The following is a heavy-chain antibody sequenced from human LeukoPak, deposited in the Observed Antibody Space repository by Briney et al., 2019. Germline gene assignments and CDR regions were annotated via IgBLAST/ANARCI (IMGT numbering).Heavy chain of an antibody. CDR3: AGRYSYAQDY. Sequence: PSETLSLTCTVSGGSISSHGYYWGWLRQPPGRGLEWIGSIYYSGSTYYNPSLKSRVAVSVETSKNQFSLKLSSVTAADTAMYYCAGRYSYAQDYWGQGTLVTVSS. CDR2: IYYSGST. J-gene: IGHJ4*02. CDR1: GGSISSHGYY. V-gene: IGHV4-39*01. D-gene: IGHD5-18*01.